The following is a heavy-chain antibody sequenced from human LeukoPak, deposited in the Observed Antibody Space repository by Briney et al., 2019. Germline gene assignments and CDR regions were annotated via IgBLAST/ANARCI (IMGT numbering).Heavy chain of an antibody. D-gene: IGHD5-18*01. CDR3: ARLRGYSYGLDY. J-gene: IGHJ4*02. CDR2: ISSSRSFT. CDR1: GCSISDHY. V-gene: IGHV3-11*03. Sequence: KPAGTLSLTCAASGCSISDHYRSWIRQAPGKGLEWVSYISSSRSFTNYADPVKGRFTISRDTAKNSLYLQMNSLRAEDTAVYYCARLRGYSYGLDYWGQGILVTVSS.